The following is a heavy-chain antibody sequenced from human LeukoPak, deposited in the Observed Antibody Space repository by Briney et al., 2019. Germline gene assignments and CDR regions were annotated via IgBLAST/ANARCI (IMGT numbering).Heavy chain of an antibody. D-gene: IGHD3-3*01. Sequence: GGSLRLSCAASGFTFSSYAMSWVRQAPGKGLEWVANIKQDGSEKYYVDSVKGRFTISRDNAKNSLYLQMNSLRAEDTAVYYCARTIYYYYYYMDVWGKGTTVTVSS. J-gene: IGHJ6*03. CDR2: IKQDGSEK. CDR1: GFTFSSYA. V-gene: IGHV3-7*01. CDR3: ARTIYYYYYYMDV.